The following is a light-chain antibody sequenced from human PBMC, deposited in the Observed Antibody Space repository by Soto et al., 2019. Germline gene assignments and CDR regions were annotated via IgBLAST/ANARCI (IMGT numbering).Light chain of an antibody. CDR2: RNT. V-gene: IGLV1-44*01. CDR1: SSNIGSHT. CDR3: AAWDDSQNGVV. Sequence: QSVLTQPPSASGTPGQTIAISCSGGSSNIGSHTVNWYQQLPGTAPRLLIYRNTQRPSGVPDRFSGSKSGTSASLAISGLQSEYEGDYYCAAWDDSQNGVVFGGGTKLTVL. J-gene: IGLJ2*01.